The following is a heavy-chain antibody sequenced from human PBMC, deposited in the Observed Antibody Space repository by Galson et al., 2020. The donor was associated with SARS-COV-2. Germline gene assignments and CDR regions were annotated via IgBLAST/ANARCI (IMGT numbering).Heavy chain of an antibody. CDR2: IYYSGST. V-gene: IGHV4-31*03. D-gene: IGHD3-3*01. Sequence: ETSATLSLTCTVSGGSISSGGYYWSWIRQHPGKGLEWIGYIYYSGSTYYNPSLKSRVTISVDTSKNQFSLKLSSVTAADTAVYYCARGDRITIFGVVAHFDYWGQGTLVTVSS. CDR3: ARGDRITIFGVVAHFDY. J-gene: IGHJ4*02. CDR1: GGSISSGGYY.